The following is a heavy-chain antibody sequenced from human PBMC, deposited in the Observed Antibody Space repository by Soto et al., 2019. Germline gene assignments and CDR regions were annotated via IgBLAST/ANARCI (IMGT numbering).Heavy chain of an antibody. Sequence: SETLSLTCTVSGGSISSYYWSWIRQPPGKGLEWIGYIYYSGSTNYNPSLKSRVTISVDTSKNQFSLKLSSVTAADTAVYCCARDVWGIVVVPADDAFDIWGQGTMVTVSS. D-gene: IGHD2-2*01. J-gene: IGHJ3*02. CDR3: ARDVWGIVVVPADDAFDI. V-gene: IGHV4-59*01. CDR2: IYYSGST. CDR1: GGSISSYY.